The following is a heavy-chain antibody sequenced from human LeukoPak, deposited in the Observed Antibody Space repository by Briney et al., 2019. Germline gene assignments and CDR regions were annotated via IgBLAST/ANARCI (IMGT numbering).Heavy chain of an antibody. Sequence: GASVKVSCKASGYTFTGCYMHWVRQAPGQGLEWMGWINPNSGGTNYAQKFQGRVTMTRDTSISTAYMELSRLRSDDTAVYYCARDEQWLATEFDYWGQGTLVTVSS. CDR2: INPNSGGT. D-gene: IGHD6-19*01. J-gene: IGHJ4*02. V-gene: IGHV1-2*02. CDR3: ARDEQWLATEFDY. CDR1: GYTFTGCY.